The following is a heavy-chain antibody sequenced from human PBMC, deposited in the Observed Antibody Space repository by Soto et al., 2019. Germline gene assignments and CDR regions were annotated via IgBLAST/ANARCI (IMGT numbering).Heavy chain of an antibody. J-gene: IGHJ4*02. CDR1: GFTFSDYG. CDR3: TKEGAKVGSGGYLSFDF. V-gene: IGHV3-30*18. CDR2: VSNDGGTT. Sequence: QAQLVESGGDVVQPGRSLRLSCAASGFTFSDYGMHWVRQAPGKGLEWVAVVSNDGGTTYYADSVKGRFTISRDNSKNPLYLQLNSLRAEDTAVYYCTKEGAKVGSGGYLSFDFWGQGTLVTVSS. D-gene: IGHD6-19*01.